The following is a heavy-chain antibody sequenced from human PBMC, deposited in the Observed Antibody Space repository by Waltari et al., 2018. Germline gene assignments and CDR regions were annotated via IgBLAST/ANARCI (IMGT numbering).Heavy chain of an antibody. CDR1: GYTFSDNG. J-gene: IGHJ5*02. CDR3: ARSGNAWNGKFDL. V-gene: IGHV1-18*01. CDR2: VSAYMGSK. Sequence: VQLVQSGGEVKKPGASVKVSCKASGYTFSDNGIAWVRQAPGQGLEWMGWVSAYMGSKSYGQNVSGRLTMTTDTATSIAYMELTSLTSDDTAVYYCARSGNAWNGKFDLWGQGTLVTVSS. D-gene: IGHD1-1*01.